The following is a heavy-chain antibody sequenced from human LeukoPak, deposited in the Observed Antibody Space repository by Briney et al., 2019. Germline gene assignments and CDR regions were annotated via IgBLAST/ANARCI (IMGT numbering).Heavy chain of an antibody. D-gene: IGHD3-16*02. CDR3: ARDHDYVWGSYRQNWFDP. CDR1: GYSISSGYY. J-gene: IGHJ5*02. Sequence: SETLSLTCTVSGYSISSGYYWGWIRQPPGKGLEWIGSIYHSGSTYYNPSLKSRVTISVDTSKNQFSLKLSSVTAADTAVYYCARDHDYVWGSYRQNWFDPWGQGTLVTVSS. CDR2: IYHSGST. V-gene: IGHV4-38-2*02.